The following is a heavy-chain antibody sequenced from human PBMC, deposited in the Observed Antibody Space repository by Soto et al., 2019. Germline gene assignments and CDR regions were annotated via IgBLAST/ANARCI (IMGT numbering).Heavy chain of an antibody. CDR2: IYPGDSDT. CDR3: ARHRANQLPTQYYFDY. J-gene: IGHJ4*02. V-gene: IGHV5-51*01. Sequence: GESLKISCKGSEYSFTSYWIGWVRQMPGKGLEWMGIIYPGDSDTRYSPSFQGQVTISADKSISTAYLQWSSLKASDTAMYYCARHRANQLPTQYYFDYWGQGTLVTVSS. D-gene: IGHD2-2*01. CDR1: EYSFTSYW.